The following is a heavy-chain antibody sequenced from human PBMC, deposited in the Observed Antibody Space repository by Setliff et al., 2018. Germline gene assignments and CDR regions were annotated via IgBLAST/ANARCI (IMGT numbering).Heavy chain of an antibody. D-gene: IGHD2-21*01. V-gene: IGHV3-23*01. CDR1: GFTFSYYA. CDR2: ITDSGSKI. J-gene: IGHJ4*02. CDR3: AKDRLFPRY. Sequence: PGGSLRLSCAASGFTFSYYAMTWVRQAPGRGLEWVSTITDSGSKILYVDSVKGRFTISRDNSKNSLYLQMDSLRPEDTAVYYCAKDRLFPRYWGLGTLVTVSS.